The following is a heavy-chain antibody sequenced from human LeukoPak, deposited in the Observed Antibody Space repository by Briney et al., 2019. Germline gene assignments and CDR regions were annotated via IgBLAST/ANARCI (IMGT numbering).Heavy chain of an antibody. V-gene: IGHV1-69*13. D-gene: IGHD3-10*01. Sequence: ASVKVSCKASGGTFSSNAISWVRQAPGQGLEWMGGIIPIFGTANYAQKFQGRVTITADESTSTAYMELSSLRSEDTAVYYYARGLTMVRGVIIPPLDWFDPWGQGTLVTVSS. CDR3: ARGLTMVRGVIIPPLDWFDP. J-gene: IGHJ5*02. CDR1: GGTFSSNA. CDR2: IIPIFGTA.